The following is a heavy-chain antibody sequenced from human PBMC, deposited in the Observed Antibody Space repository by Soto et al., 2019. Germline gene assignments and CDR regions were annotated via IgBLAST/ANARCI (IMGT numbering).Heavy chain of an antibody. J-gene: IGHJ4*02. V-gene: IGHV3-48*02. CDR1: GFTFRSRA. D-gene: IGHD1-20*01. CDR2: ISSSSSNI. Sequence: ESGGGLVQPGGSLRLSCTASGFTFRSRAMNWVRQFPGRGLEWVSYISSSSSNIDYADSVKGRFTVSRDNAKNSLYLQMNTRRDEDTAVYYCASDRSLGSNWYYYLESWGQGTLVTVSS. CDR3: ASDRSLGSNWYYYLES.